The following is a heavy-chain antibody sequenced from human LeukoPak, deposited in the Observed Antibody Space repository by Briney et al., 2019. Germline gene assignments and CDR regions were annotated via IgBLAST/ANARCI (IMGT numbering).Heavy chain of an antibody. J-gene: IGHJ3*02. V-gene: IGHV5-51*01. CDR1: RYSFTNCG. CDR3: GRGYGAYDVVDI. CDR2: FYPGASDT. D-gene: IGHD4-17*01. Sequence: PREALQIPGKGSRYSFTNCGMGWARQLPGKGLDRMVTFYPGASDTRYSPSFQGQVTSSADQSISTTDLQWTTLKASDTAIYYCGRGYGAYDVVDIWGQGTMVTVSS.